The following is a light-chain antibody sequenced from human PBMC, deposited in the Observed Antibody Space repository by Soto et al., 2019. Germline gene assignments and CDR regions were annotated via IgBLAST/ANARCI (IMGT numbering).Light chain of an antibody. J-gene: IGKJ1*01. V-gene: IGKV3-11*01. CDR1: QYINTR. CDR2: QTS. Sequence: IVLPQSPATLSSFPGDRVTLSCRASQYINTRLAWYQHRPGQAPRLLIYQTSLRAAGIAARFSASGSGTDFTLTISDVQPEDFALYYCHQRQSWPRTFGQGTKVDIK. CDR3: HQRQSWPRT.